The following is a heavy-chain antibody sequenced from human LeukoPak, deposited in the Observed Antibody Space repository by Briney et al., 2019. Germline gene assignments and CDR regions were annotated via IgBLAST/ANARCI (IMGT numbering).Heavy chain of an antibody. CDR3: ASNLGYCSSTSCYTNKNYYYYYGMDV. CDR2: IYSGGST. CDR1: GFTVSSNY. J-gene: IGHJ6*02. D-gene: IGHD2-2*02. V-gene: IGHV3-66*01. Sequence: GGSLRLSCAASGFTVSSNYMSWVRQAPGKGLEWVSVIYSGGSTYYADSVKGRFTISRDNSKNTLYLQMNSLRAEDTAVYYCASNLGYCSSTSCYTNKNYYYYYGMDVWGQGTTVTVSS.